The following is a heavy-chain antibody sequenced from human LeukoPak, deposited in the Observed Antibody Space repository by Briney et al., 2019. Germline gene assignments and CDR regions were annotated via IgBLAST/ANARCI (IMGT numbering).Heavy chain of an antibody. D-gene: IGHD3-10*01. Sequence: GGSLRLSCAASGFTFSDYYMSWIRQAPGKGLEWVSYISSSGSTIYYADSVKGRFTISRDNSKNSLYLQMNSLRTEDTALYYCVRDGSGSYYHPSFDYWGQGTLVTVSS. CDR1: GFTFSDYY. CDR3: VRDGSGSYYHPSFDY. CDR2: ISSSGSTI. V-gene: IGHV3-11*01. J-gene: IGHJ4*02.